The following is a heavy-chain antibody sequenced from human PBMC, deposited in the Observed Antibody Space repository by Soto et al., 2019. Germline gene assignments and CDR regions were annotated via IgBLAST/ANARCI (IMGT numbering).Heavy chain of an antibody. D-gene: IGHD3-22*01. V-gene: IGHV3-30-3*01. J-gene: IGHJ4*02. Sequence: QVQLVESAGGVVQPGRSLRLSCAASGFTFSSYAMHWVRQAPGKGLEWVAVISYDGSNKYYADSVKGRFTISRDNSKNTLYLQMNSLRAEDTAVYYCARDRSPYYYDSSGYSHFDYWGQGTLVTVSS. CDR3: ARDRSPYYYDSSGYSHFDY. CDR1: GFTFSSYA. CDR2: ISYDGSNK.